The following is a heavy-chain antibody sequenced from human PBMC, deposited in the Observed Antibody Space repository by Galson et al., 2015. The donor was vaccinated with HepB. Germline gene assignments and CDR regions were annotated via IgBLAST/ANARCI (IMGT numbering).Heavy chain of an antibody. CDR2: VIPTLGIT. V-gene: IGHV1-69*04. CDR3: ARQFTKHLWSGRFDY. D-gene: IGHD3-10*01. Sequence: SLKVSCKASGGTFNSYALSWVRQAPGQGLEWVARVIPTLGITNYAQTFQGRVTITADKSTTTAYMELSSLRTEDPAVYYCARQFTKHLWSGRFDYWGQGTLVTVSS. CDR1: GGTFNSYA. J-gene: IGHJ4*03.